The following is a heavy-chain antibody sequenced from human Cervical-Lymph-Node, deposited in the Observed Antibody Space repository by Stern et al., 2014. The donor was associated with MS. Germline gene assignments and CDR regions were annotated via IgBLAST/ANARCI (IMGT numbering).Heavy chain of an antibody. CDR2: IYSTGRA. CDR1: GGSISSCSHY. D-gene: IGHD5/OR15-5a*01. V-gene: IGHV4-61*02. Sequence: QVQLQESGPGLVKPSQTLSLTCTVSGGSISSCSHYWSWLRQPAGKGLEWVGRIYSTGRADYNPPFKGRVTMSVDTSKDQFSRGRRSVTAADTAMYYCAREWIYEVSWFDSWGQGSLVIVSS. CDR3: AREWIYEVSWFDS. J-gene: IGHJ5*01.